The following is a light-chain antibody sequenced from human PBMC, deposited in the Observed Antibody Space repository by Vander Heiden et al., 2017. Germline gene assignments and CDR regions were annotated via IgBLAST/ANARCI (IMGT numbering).Light chain of an antibody. CDR3: QQYNSFTWT. Sequence: DIQMTQSPSTLSASVGERVTITCRASQSINTYLAWYQQNPGKAPNLLIYKASILESGVPSRFSGSGSGTEFTLTISSLQPDDFATYYCQQYNSFTWTFGQGTKVEIK. J-gene: IGKJ1*01. CDR1: QSINTY. CDR2: KAS. V-gene: IGKV1-5*03.